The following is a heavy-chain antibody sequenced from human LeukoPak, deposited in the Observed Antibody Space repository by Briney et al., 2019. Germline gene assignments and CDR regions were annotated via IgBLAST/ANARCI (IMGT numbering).Heavy chain of an antibody. Sequence: GGSLRLSCAASGFTFDDYVMHWVRQAPGKGLEWVSLISWDGGSTYYADSVKGRFTISRDNSKNSLYLQMNSLRTEDTALYYCAKSHNNYYYYMDVWGKGTTVTISS. CDR1: GFTFDDYV. D-gene: IGHD1-1*01. V-gene: IGHV3-43*01. CDR3: AKSHNNYYYYMDV. CDR2: ISWDGGST. J-gene: IGHJ6*03.